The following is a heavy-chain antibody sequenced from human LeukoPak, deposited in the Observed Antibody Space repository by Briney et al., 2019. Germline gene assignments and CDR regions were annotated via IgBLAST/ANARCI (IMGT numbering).Heavy chain of an antibody. D-gene: IGHD3-16*01. J-gene: IGHJ4*02. CDR2: IIVGSGAT. CDR3: AADLSNPRMGASYLDS. CDR1: GFTSTNFA. V-gene: IGHV1-58*01. Sequence: SVKVSCKASGFTSTNFAVQWVRQARGQRLEWIGWIIVGSGATKCAQDFQERVTITRDLSTSTLYMELRSLTSKDTAVYYCAADLSNPRMGASYLDSWGQGTLVTVSS.